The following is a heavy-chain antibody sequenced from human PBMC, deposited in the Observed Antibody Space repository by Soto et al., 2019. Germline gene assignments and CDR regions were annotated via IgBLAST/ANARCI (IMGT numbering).Heavy chain of an antibody. J-gene: IGHJ6*02. D-gene: IGHD2-15*01. CDR2: ISGSGGST. Sequence: EVQLLESGGGLVQPGGSLRLSCAASGFTFSSYAMSWVRQAPGKGLEWVSAISGSGGSTYYADSVKGRFTISRDNSKNARYLRMNSLRAEDTAVYYCAKYCSGGSCYPSGYYYGMDVWGQGTTVTVSS. V-gene: IGHV3-23*01. CDR3: AKYCSGGSCYPSGYYYGMDV. CDR1: GFTFSSYA.